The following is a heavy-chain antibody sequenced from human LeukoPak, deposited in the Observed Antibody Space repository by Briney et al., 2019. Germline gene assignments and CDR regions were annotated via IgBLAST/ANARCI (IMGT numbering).Heavy chain of an antibody. CDR2: INHNGST. V-gene: IGHV4-34*01. CDR1: GWSFSGYY. Sequence: PSGTLSLTCAVYGWSFSGYYWSWIRQPPGKGLEWIGEINHNGSTNYNPSLKSRVTISVDTSKNQFSLKLSSVTAADTAVYYCARRRPRSTSWYYDYWGQGTLVTVSS. J-gene: IGHJ4*02. D-gene: IGHD2-2*01. CDR3: ARRRPRSTSWYYDY.